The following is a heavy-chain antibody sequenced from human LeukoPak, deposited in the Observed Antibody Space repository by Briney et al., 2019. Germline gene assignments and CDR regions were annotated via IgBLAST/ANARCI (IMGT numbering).Heavy chain of an antibody. Sequence: PSETLSLSCTVSGASISSSCWSWIRQPPGKGLEWIGYIHYSGSSNYNPSLESRVTMSVDTSKNQFSLNLNSVTAADTAMYYCARAYSIAAVFDYWGQGTLVTVSS. D-gene: IGHD6-13*01. V-gene: IGHV4-59*01. CDR1: GASISSSC. J-gene: IGHJ4*02. CDR2: IHYSGSS. CDR3: ARAYSIAAVFDY.